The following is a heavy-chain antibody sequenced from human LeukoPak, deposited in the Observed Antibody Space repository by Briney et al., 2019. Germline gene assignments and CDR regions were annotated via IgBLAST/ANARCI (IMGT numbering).Heavy chain of an antibody. J-gene: IGHJ6*03. Sequence: SETLSLTCAVYGGSFSGYYWSWIRQPPGKGLEWIGEINHSGSTNYNPSLKSRVTISVDTSKNQFSLKLSSVTAADTAVYYCARHIRLVYYYYYMDVWGKGTTVTISS. CDR1: GGSFSGYY. D-gene: IGHD2-8*02. CDR3: ARHIRLVYYYYYMDV. CDR2: INHSGST. V-gene: IGHV4-34*01.